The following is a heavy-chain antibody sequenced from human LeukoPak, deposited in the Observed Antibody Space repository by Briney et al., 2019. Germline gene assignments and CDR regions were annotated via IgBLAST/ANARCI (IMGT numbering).Heavy chain of an antibody. CDR2: ISYDGSDK. J-gene: IGHJ4*02. Sequence: GGSLRLSCAASGFSFSYYSMHWVRQAPGKGLEWVAVISYDGSDKYYADSVKGRFTMSRDNSKNTLYLQMNSLRIEDTAIYYCARVQIELATIYSLVFIYSDYWGQGTLVTVSS. CDR3: ARVQIELATIYSLVFIYSDY. CDR1: GFSFSYYS. D-gene: IGHD5-12*01. V-gene: IGHV3-30-3*01.